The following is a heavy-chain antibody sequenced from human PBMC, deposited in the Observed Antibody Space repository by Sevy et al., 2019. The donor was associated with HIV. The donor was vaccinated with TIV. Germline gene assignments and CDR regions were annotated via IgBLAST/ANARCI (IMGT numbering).Heavy chain of an antibody. D-gene: IGHD3-22*01. J-gene: IGHJ4*02. CDR2: IWYDGSNK. CDR3: VSGAYYYESRTENFDY. Sequence: GGSLRLSCAASGFTFSSYGMHWVRQAPGKGLEWVALIWYDGSNKYYADSVKGGFTISRDNSKNTQYLQMYSLGAEDTAVYYCVSGAYYYESRTENFDYWGQGTLVTVSS. V-gene: IGHV3-33*01. CDR1: GFTFSSYG.